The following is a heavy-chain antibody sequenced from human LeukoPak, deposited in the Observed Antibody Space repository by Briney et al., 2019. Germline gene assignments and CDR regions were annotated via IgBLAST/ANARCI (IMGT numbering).Heavy chain of an antibody. CDR2: ISSSGSTI. V-gene: IGHV3-48*01. J-gene: IGHJ3*02. D-gene: IGHD5-12*01. CDR1: GFTFSGYS. CDR3: ARSRATYAFDI. Sequence: PGGSLRLSCTASGFTFSGYSMNWVRQAPGKGLEWVSYISSSGSTIYYAASVKGQFTISRDNAMNSLYLQTNSLRAEDTAVYYCARSRATYAFDIWGQGTMVTVSS.